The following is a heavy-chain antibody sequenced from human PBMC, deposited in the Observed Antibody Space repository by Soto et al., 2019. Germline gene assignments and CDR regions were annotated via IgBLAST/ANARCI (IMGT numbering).Heavy chain of an antibody. CDR1: GGSIRSYY. Sequence: QVQLQESGPGLVKPSETLSLTCNVSGGSIRSYYWSWVRQPAGKPLEWIGRIYTSGSTNYNPSLKSRVSMSVDTSKNQFSLEVTSVTAADTAVYYCARLGGYVSVGYYYLWDSWGQGTLVTVSS. CDR2: IYTSGST. CDR3: ARLGGYVSVGYYYLWDS. D-gene: IGHD3-22*01. J-gene: IGHJ4*02. V-gene: IGHV4-4*07.